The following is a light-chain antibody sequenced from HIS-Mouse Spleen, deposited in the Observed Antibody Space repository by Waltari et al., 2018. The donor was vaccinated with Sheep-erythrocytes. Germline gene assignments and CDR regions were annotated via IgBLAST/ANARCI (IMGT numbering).Light chain of an antibody. CDR3: SSYAGSNNWV. CDR2: EVS. J-gene: IGLJ3*02. Sequence: QSALTQPPSASGSPGQSVTISCTGTSSDVGGYNYVSWYQQPPGKAPKLMIYEVSKRPPGVPDRFSGAKSGNTASLTVSGLQAEDEADDYCSSYAGSNNWVFGGGTKLTVL. CDR1: SSDVGGYNY. V-gene: IGLV2-8*01.